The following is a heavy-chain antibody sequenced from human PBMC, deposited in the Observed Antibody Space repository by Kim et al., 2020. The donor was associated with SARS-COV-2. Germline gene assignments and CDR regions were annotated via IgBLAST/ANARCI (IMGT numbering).Heavy chain of an antibody. CDR1: GGSFSGYY. V-gene: IGHV4-34*01. CDR2: INHSGST. Sequence: SETLSLTCAVYGGSFSGYYWSWIRQPPGKGLEWIGEINHSGSTNYNPSLKSRVTISVDTSKNQFSLKLSSVTAADTAVYYCARGWGYCSSTSCYLNWFDPWGQGTLVTVSS. J-gene: IGHJ5*02. CDR3: ARGWGYCSSTSCYLNWFDP. D-gene: IGHD2-2*01.